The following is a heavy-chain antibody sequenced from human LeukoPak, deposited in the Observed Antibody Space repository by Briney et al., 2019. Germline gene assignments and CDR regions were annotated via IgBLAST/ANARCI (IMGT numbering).Heavy chain of an antibody. J-gene: IGHJ6*02. V-gene: IGHV3-9*01. D-gene: IGHD6-13*01. Sequence: PGRSLRLSCAAAGFTFDDYAMHWVRQAPGEGLEWVSCISWNSDSIGYADSVKSRFTISTDNATNSLYLQLNSLRAEDTALYYCTKDTSGSSGSSSWYDYYYYSGMDVWGQGTTVTVPS. CDR1: GFTFDDYA. CDR2: ISWNSDSI. CDR3: TKDTSGSSGSSSWYDYYYYSGMDV.